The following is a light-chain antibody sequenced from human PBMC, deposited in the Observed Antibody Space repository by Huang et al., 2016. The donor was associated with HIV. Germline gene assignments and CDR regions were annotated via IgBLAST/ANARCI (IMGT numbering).Light chain of an antibody. V-gene: IGKV3-15*01. J-gene: IGKJ1*01. CDR2: DAS. CDR3: QQYTNPPPWT. CDR1: HNVTAN. Sequence: VVLTQSPAALSVSPGERVTLSCRASHNVTANLAWYLHKPGQAPRVLIYDASTRAAGIPARFSGSWSGTEFTLTISSLQSDDSGVYYCQQYTNPPPWTFGQGTRVEI.